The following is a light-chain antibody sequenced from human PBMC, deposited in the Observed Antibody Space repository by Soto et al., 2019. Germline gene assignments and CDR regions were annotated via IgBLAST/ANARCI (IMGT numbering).Light chain of an antibody. CDR3: QQYYSTPRVT. CDR2: WAS. J-gene: IGKJ3*01. Sequence: DIEMTQSPDSLAVSLGERTTINCKSSQSVLSSSNNKNYLAWYQQKPGQPPKLLIYWASTRESGVPDRFSGSGSATDFTLTISSMQAEDVAVYCCQQYYSTPRVTFGPGTKVDVK. CDR1: QSVLSSSNNKNY. V-gene: IGKV4-1*01.